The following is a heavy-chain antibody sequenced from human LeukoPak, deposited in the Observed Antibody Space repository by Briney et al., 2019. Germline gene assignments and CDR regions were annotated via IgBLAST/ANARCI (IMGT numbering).Heavy chain of an antibody. J-gene: IGHJ6*03. CDR2: IIPIFGTA. CDR1: GGTFSSYA. D-gene: IGHD3-10*01. CDR3: ARGSMVRGVSRAYYYYYMDV. V-gene: IGHV1-69*05. Sequence: ASVKVSCKASGGTFSSYAISWVRQAPGQGLEWMGGIIPIFGTANYAQKFQGRVTITTDESTSAAYMELSSLRSEDTAVYYCARGSMVRGVSRAYYYYYMDVWGKGTTVTVSS.